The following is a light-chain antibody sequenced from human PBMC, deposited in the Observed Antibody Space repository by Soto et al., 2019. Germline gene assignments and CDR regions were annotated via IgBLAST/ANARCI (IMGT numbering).Light chain of an antibody. CDR2: DIF. CDR1: QSVSNC. Sequence: DILLTQSPATLYLSPGERATLSCWASQSVSNCLAWYQQKPGRPPRLLIYDIFNRATGTQTSFIGSGYGTNFTLSISSLEPEDFAVYYGQQRYIWPYTFGQGTKLEIK. J-gene: IGKJ2*01. CDR3: QQRYIWPYT. V-gene: IGKV3-11*01.